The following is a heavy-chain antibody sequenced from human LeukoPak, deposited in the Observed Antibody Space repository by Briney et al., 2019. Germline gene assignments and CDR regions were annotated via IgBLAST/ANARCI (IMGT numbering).Heavy chain of an antibody. V-gene: IGHV4-34*01. Sequence: GSLRLTCATSRFIFSSYWMTWVRRTPGKGLEWIGEINHSGSTNYNPSLKSRVTISVDTSKNQFSLKLSSVTAADTAVYYCARGHGGGRFQHWGQGTLVTVSS. CDR2: INHSGST. J-gene: IGHJ1*01. CDR3: ARGHGGGRFQH. CDR1: RFIFSSYW. D-gene: IGHD2-15*01.